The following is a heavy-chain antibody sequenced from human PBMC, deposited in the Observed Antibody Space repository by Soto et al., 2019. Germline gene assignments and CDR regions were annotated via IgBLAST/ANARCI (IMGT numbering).Heavy chain of an antibody. Sequence: PSETLSLTCAVYGGSFSGYYWSWIRQPPGKGLEWIGEINHSGSTNYNPSLKSRVTISVDTSKNQFSLKLSSVTAADTTVYYCARGPRYYGGNSVVRYAEYFQHWGQGTLVTVS. J-gene: IGHJ1*01. CDR1: GGSFSGYY. CDR3: ARGPRYYGGNSVVRYAEYFQH. V-gene: IGHV4-34*01. D-gene: IGHD4-17*01. CDR2: INHSGST.